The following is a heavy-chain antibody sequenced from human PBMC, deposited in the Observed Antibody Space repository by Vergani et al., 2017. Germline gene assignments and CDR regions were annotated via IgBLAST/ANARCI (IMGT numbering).Heavy chain of an antibody. Sequence: EVQLVESGGGLVQPGGSLRLSCTASGFTFGDYAMSWVRQAPGKGLEWVGFIRSKAYGGTTEYAASVKGRFTISRDDSKSIAYLQMNSLKTEDTAVYYCTPYDSSGYYSSRFDYWGQGTLVTVSS. CDR1: GFTFGDYA. CDR2: IRSKAYGGTT. CDR3: TPYDSSGYYSSRFDY. V-gene: IGHV3-49*04. D-gene: IGHD3-22*01. J-gene: IGHJ4*02.